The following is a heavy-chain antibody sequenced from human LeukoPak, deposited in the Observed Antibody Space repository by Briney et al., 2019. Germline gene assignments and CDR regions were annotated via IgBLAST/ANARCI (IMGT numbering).Heavy chain of an antibody. CDR2: INPNSGGT. V-gene: IGHV1-2*02. D-gene: IGHD6-13*01. CDR1: GYTFTDYY. Sequence: AASVTVSCKPSGYTFTDYYMHWVRQAPGQGLEWMGWINPNSGGTNYAQKFQGRVTMTRDTSISTAYMELSRLRSDDTAVYYCARARTLLAAAGLGYWGQGTLVTVSS. J-gene: IGHJ4*02. CDR3: ARARTLLAAAGLGY.